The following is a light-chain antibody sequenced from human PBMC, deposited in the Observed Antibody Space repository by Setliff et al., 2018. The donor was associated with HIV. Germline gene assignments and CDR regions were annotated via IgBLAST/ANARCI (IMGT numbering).Light chain of an antibody. CDR3: SSYTSSSILYV. J-gene: IGLJ1*01. CDR2: DVS. Sequence: QSVLIQPASVSGSPGQSITISCTGTSSDVGGYNYVSWYQQHPGKAPKLMIYDVSNRPSGVSNRFSGSKSGNTASLTISGLQAEDEADYYCSSYTSSSILYVFGTGTKATVL. V-gene: IGLV2-14*03. CDR1: SSDVGGYNY.